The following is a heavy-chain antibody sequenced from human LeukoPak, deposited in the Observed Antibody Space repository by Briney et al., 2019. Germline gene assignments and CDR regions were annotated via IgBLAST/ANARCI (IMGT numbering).Heavy chain of an antibody. J-gene: IGHJ4*02. CDR2: ISSGSTYV. D-gene: IGHD3-3*01. V-gene: IGHV3-21*01. CDR3: ARGPPHLYITIFGVVNPRFDY. CDR1: GFTFSSYW. Sequence: GGSLRLSCAASGFTFSSYWMSWVRQAPGKGLEWVSAISSGSTYVYYADSVKGRFTISRDNAKKSLYLQMNSLRAEDTAVYYCARGPPHLYITIFGVVNPRFDYWGQGTLVTVSS.